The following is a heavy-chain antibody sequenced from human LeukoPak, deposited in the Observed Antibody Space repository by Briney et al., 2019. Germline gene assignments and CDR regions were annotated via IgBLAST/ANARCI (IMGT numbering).Heavy chain of an antibody. CDR1: GLTFSSYG. V-gene: IGHV3-23*01. CDR3: AKVSYYDILTGSGGFDY. J-gene: IGHJ4*02. D-gene: IGHD3-9*01. Sequence: GGSLRLSCAASGLTFSSYGMSWVRQAPGKGLEWVSAISGSGGSTYYADSVKGRFTISRDNSKNTLYLQMNSLRAEDTAVYYCAKVSYYDILTGSGGFDYWGQGTLVTVSS. CDR2: ISGSGGST.